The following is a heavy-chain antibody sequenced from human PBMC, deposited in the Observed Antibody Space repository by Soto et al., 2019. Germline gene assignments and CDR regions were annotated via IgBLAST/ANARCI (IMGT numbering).Heavy chain of an antibody. D-gene: IGHD3-22*01. Sequence: QLQLQESGPGLVKPSETLSLTCTVSGGSISSSRYYWGWIRQPPGKGLEWIGSIYYSGSTYYNPSLKSRVTISVDTSKNQFSLKLSSVTAADTAVYYCARAHYDSSGYVLAFDIWGQGTMVTVSS. CDR2: IYYSGST. CDR3: ARAHYDSSGYVLAFDI. J-gene: IGHJ3*02. CDR1: GGSISSSRYY. V-gene: IGHV4-39*01.